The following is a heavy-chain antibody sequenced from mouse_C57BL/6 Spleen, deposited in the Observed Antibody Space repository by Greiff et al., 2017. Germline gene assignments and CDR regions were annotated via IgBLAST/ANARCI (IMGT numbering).Heavy chain of an antibody. V-gene: IGHV1-61*01. CDR1: GYTFTSYW. J-gene: IGHJ3*01. D-gene: IGHD3-2*02. CDR2: IYPSDSET. CDR3: LLDSSVGGFAY. Sequence: QVHVKQPGAELVRPGSSVKLSCKASGYTFTSYWMDWVKQRPGQGLEWIGNIYPSDSETHYNQKFKDKATLTVDKSSSTAYMQLSSLTSEDSAVYYCLLDSSVGGFAYWGQGTLVTVSA.